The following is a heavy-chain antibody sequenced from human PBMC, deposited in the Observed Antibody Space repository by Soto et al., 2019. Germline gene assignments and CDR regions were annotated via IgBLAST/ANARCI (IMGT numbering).Heavy chain of an antibody. Sequence: QVQLVQSGAEVKKPGSSVKVSCKASGGTFSSYAISWVRQAPGQGLEWMGGIIPIFGTANYAQKFQGRVTITADESTSTAYMELSSLRSEDTAVYYCASPRLAVAGTMAGYFDYCGQGTLVTVSS. CDR2: IIPIFGTA. V-gene: IGHV1-69*01. D-gene: IGHD6-19*01. CDR1: GGTFSSYA. CDR3: ASPRLAVAGTMAGYFDY. J-gene: IGHJ4*02.